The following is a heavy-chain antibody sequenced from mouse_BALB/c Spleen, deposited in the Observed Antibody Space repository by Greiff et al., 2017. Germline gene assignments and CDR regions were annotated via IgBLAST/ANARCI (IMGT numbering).Heavy chain of an antibody. D-gene: IGHD4-1*01. CDR2: ISYSGST. CDR1: GYSITSDYA. J-gene: IGHJ4*01. CDR3: ANNWDYAMDY. Sequence: EVQLQQSGPGLAKPSQSLSLTCTVTGYSITSDYAWNWIRQFPGNQLGWMGYISYSGSTSYNPSLKSRISITRDTSKNQFFLQLNSVTTEDTATYYCANNWDYAMDYWGQGTSVTVSS. V-gene: IGHV3-2*02.